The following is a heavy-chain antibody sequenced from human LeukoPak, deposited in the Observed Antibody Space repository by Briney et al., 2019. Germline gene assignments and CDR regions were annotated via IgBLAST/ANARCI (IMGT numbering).Heavy chain of an antibody. CDR1: GYTFTSYG. J-gene: IGHJ5*02. Sequence: ASVKVSCKASGYTFTSYGISWVRQAPGQGLEWMGWISAYNGNTNYAQKLQGRVTITADESTSTAYMELSSLRSEDTAVYYCARDRPGIVVVPAAISWFDPWGQGTLVTVSS. CDR3: ARDRPGIVVVPAAISWFDP. CDR2: ISAYNGNT. V-gene: IGHV1-18*01. D-gene: IGHD2-2*01.